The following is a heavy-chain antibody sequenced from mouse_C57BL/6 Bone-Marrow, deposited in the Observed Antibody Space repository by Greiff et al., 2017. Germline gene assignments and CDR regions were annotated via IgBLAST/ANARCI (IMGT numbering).Heavy chain of an antibody. CDR3: ASYYYGCFDY. CDR1: GYTFTNYW. V-gene: IGHV1-63*01. CDR2: IYPGGGYT. Sequence: LLESGAELVRPGTSVKMSCKASGYTFTNYWIGWAKQRPGHGLEWIGDIYPGGGYTNYNEKFKGKATLTADKSSSTAYMQFSSLTSEDSAIYYCASYYYGCFDYWGQGTTLTVSS. J-gene: IGHJ2*01. D-gene: IGHD1-1*01.